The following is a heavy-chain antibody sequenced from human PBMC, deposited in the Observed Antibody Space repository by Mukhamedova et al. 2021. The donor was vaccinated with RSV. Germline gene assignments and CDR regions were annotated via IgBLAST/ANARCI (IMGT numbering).Heavy chain of an antibody. Sequence: GSTNENPSLKSRVTISVDTSKNKFSLKLSSVTAADTDGYYCARAHVTKVVDYWGQGTLVTVS. CDR3: ARAHVTKVVDY. CDR2: GST. J-gene: IGHJ4*02. V-gene: IGHV4-59*01.